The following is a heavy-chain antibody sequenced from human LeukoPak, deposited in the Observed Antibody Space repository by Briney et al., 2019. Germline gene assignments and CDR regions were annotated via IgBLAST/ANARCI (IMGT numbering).Heavy chain of an antibody. J-gene: IGHJ5*02. CDR3: ARDRDNINCYDH. D-gene: IGHD1-14*01. Sequence: GASVKVSCKASGYSFTSYGISWVRQAPGQGLEWMGWISADNGNTNYAQKLQGRVTMTTDTSTNTAYMELTSLKSDDTAVYYCARDRDNINCYDHWGQGTLVTVSS. CDR1: GYSFTSYG. CDR2: ISADNGNT. V-gene: IGHV1-18*01.